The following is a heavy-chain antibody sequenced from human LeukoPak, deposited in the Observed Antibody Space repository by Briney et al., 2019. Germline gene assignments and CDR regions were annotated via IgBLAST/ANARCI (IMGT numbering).Heavy chain of an antibody. CDR2: IKQDGSEK. V-gene: IGHV3-7*01. J-gene: IGHJ5*02. CDR1: GFTFSSYW. Sequence: GGSLRLSCAASGFTFSSYWMSWVRQAPGKGLEWVANIKQDGSEKNYVDSVKGRFTISRDNSKNTLYLQMNSLRTEDTAVYYCARDPLDSSGLMNWFDPWGQGTLVTVSS. D-gene: IGHD3-22*01. CDR3: ARDPLDSSGLMNWFDP.